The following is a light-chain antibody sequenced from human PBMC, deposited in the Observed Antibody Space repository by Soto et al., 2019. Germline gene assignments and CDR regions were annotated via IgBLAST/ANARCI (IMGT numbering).Light chain of an antibody. J-gene: IGLJ1*01. V-gene: IGLV2-18*02. CDR1: SSDVGSYNR. CDR3: SSFTSSSTYV. Sequence: QSALTQPPSVSGSPGQSVTISCTGTSSDVGSYNRVSWYQQPPGTAPKLMIYDVSNRPSAVPDRFSGSKSGNTASLTISGLQPEDEDDYYCSSFTSSSTYVFGTGTKVTVL. CDR2: DVS.